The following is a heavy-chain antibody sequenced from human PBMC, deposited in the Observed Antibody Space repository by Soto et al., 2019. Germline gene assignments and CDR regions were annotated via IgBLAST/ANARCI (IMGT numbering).Heavy chain of an antibody. CDR2: ISGSGGST. D-gene: IGHD3-3*01. J-gene: IGHJ4*02. V-gene: IGHV3-23*01. CDR1: GFTFSSYA. CDR3: AKLSTYYDFWSGYYTFDY. Sequence: GGSLSLSCAASGFTFSSYAMSWVRQAPGKGLEWVSAISGSGGSTYYADSVKGRFTISRDNSKNTLYLQMNSLRAEDTAVYYCAKLSTYYDFWSGYYTFDYWGQGTLVTVSS.